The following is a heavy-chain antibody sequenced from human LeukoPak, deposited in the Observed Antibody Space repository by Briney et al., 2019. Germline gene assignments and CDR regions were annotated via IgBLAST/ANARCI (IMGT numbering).Heavy chain of an antibody. CDR1: RFTFSGYA. D-gene: IGHD1-26*01. Sequence: GGSLRLSCAASRFTFSGYAMSWVRQAPGKGLEWVSTISGSGGSTYYADSVKGRFTISRDNSKNTLYLQMNSLRAEDTAVFYCAKTMGAIDHDYWGQGTLVTVSS. V-gene: IGHV3-23*01. CDR3: AKTMGAIDHDY. CDR2: ISGSGGST. J-gene: IGHJ4*02.